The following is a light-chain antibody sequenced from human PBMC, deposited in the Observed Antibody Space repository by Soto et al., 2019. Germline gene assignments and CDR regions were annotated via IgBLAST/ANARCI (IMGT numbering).Light chain of an antibody. V-gene: IGKV1-5*01. CDR3: QHYNSYSEA. Sequence: DIQMTQSPSSLSASLGDRVTLTCLASQIISTSLAWYQQQPGKAPKLLIYAASSLQSGVPSRFSGSGSGTEFTLTISSLRPDDFATDYCQHYNSYSEAFGQGTKVDIK. J-gene: IGKJ1*01. CDR2: AAS. CDR1: QIISTS.